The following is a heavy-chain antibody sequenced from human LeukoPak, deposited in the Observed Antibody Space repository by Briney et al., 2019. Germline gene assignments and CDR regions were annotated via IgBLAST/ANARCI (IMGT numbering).Heavy chain of an antibody. CDR1: GFTFSSYA. CDR2: ISGSGFST. CDR3: ANRNPLNGYFDY. D-gene: IGHD2-8*01. J-gene: IGHJ4*02. V-gene: IGHV3-23*01. Sequence: GGSLRLSCAASGFTFSSYAMNWDRQAPGKGLEWVSDISGSGFSTYYTDSVKGRFTISRDNSKNTLYLQMSSLRAEDTAVCYCANRNPLNGYFDYWGQGTLVTVSS.